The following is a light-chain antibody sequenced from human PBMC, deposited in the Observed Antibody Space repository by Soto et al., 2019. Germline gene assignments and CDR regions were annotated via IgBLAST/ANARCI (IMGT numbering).Light chain of an antibody. CDR3: QQYNSYSEA. CDR1: QSISSW. J-gene: IGKJ1*01. V-gene: IGKV1-5*03. CDR2: KAS. Sequence: DIQMTQSPSTLSASVGDRVTITCRASQSISSWLAWYQQKPGKAPKLLIYKASSLESGVPSRFSGSGSGTEFTLTISSLQPGDFATYYCQQYNSYSEAFGQGTKVEIK.